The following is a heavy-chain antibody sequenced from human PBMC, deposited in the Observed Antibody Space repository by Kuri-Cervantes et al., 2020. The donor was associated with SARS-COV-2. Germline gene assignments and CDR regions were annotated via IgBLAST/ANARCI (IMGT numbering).Heavy chain of an antibody. CDR3: ARDVLRFLEWLDYYYYYGMDV. V-gene: IGHV1-18*04. Sequence: ASVKVSCKASGYTFTSYGISWVRQAPGQGLEWMGWIGAYNGNTNYAQKLQGRVTMTTDTSTSTAYMELRSLRSDDTAVYYCARDVLRFLEWLDYYYYYGMDVWGQGTTVTVSS. D-gene: IGHD3-3*01. J-gene: IGHJ6*02. CDR2: IGAYNGNT. CDR1: GYTFTSYG.